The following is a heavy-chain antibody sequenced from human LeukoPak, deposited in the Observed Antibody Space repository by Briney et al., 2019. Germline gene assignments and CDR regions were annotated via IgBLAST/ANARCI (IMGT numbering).Heavy chain of an antibody. J-gene: IGHJ3*02. CDR2: IYYSGST. D-gene: IGHD4-11*01. Sequence: SETLSLTCTVSGGSLSSYYWSWIRQPPGKGLEWIGYIYYSGSTNYNPSLKSRVTISVDTSKNQFSLKLSSVTAADTAVYYCAGDDYRAAYAFDIWGQATMATVSS. CDR3: AGDDYRAAYAFDI. CDR1: GGSLSSYY. V-gene: IGHV4-59*08.